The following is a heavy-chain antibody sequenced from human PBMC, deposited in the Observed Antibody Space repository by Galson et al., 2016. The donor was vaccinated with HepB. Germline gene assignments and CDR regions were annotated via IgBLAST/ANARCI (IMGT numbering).Heavy chain of an antibody. V-gene: IGHV3-23*01. CDR1: GFTFSSYA. D-gene: IGHD6-19*01. CDR2: ISRTGGVT. Sequence: SLRLSCAASGFTFSSYAMHWVRQAPGKGLEWVSSISRTGGVTYYTDSGKGPFPISRDHATNSLSLQMNSLRAEDTAVYYCARAHQFLWGGSGWQYYYYYHYMDVWGKGTTVTVSS. J-gene: IGHJ6*03. CDR3: ARAHQFLWGGSGWQYYYYYHYMDV.